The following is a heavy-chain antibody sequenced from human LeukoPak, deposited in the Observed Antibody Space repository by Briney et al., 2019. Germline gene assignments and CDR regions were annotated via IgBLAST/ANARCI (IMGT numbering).Heavy chain of an antibody. CDR1: GGSISSYY. CDR2: IYTSGST. D-gene: IGHD6-13*01. Sequence: SETLSLTCTVSGGSISSYYWSWIRQPAGKGLEWMGRIYTSGSTNYNPSLKSRVTMSVDTSKNQFSLKLSSVTAADTAVYYCARGAAGPDSLSNWFDPWGQGTLVTVSS. V-gene: IGHV4-4*07. CDR3: ARGAAGPDSLSNWFDP. J-gene: IGHJ5*02.